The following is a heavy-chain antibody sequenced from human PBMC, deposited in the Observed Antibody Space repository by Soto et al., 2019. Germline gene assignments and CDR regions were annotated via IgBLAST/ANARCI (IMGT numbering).Heavy chain of an antibody. CDR2: IIPIFGTA. CDR1: GGTFSSYA. J-gene: IGHJ3*02. CDR3: ARSERYGSSGYYEYHI. V-gene: IGHV1-69*01. D-gene: IGHD3-22*01. Sequence: QVQLVQSGAEVKKPGSSVKVSCKASGGTFSSYAISWVRQAPGQGLEWMGGIIPIFGTANYAQKFQGRVTITADEFTTTAYMELSSRRSEETALYYCARSERYGSSGYYEYHIWCQGTMVTVSS.